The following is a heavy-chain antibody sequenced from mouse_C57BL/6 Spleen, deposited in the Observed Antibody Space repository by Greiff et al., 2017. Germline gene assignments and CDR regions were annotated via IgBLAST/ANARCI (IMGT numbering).Heavy chain of an antibody. CDR2: INPSSGYT. D-gene: IGHD2-3*01. Sequence: QVQLQQSGAELAKPGASVKLSCKASGYTFTSYWMHWVKQRPGQGLEWIGYINPSSGYTKYNQKFKDMATLTADKSSSTAYMQLSSLTYEDSAVYYCARYVDGYYERAMDYWGQGTSVTVSS. CDR3: ARYVDGYYERAMDY. J-gene: IGHJ4*01. CDR1: GYTFTSYW. V-gene: IGHV1-7*01.